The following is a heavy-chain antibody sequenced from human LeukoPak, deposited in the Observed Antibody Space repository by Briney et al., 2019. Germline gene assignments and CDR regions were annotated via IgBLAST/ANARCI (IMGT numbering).Heavy chain of an antibody. CDR3: ARDRRSGWYSDHTSEFDP. CDR1: GFTFSSYW. Sequence: PGGSLRLSCAASGFTFSSYWMHWVRQAPGKGLVWVSRINTDGSSTSYADSVKGRFTISRDNAKNTLYLQMNSLRAEDTAVYYCARDRRSGWYSDHTSEFDPWDQGTLVTASS. J-gene: IGHJ5*02. V-gene: IGHV3-74*01. D-gene: IGHD6-19*01. CDR2: INTDGSST.